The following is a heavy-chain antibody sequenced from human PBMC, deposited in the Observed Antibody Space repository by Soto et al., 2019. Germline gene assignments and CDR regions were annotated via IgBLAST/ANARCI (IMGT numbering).Heavy chain of an antibody. V-gene: IGHV3-23*01. J-gene: IGHJ6*02. CDR1: GFTFSSYA. D-gene: IGHD1-20*01. Sequence: GGSLRLSCAASGFTFSSYAMSWVRQAPGKGLEWVSAISGGGGSTYYADSVKGRFTISRDNSKNTLYLQMNSLRAEDTAVYYCAKRGVTGTTGYYGMDVWGQGTTVTVSS. CDR2: ISGGGGST. CDR3: AKRGVTGTTGYYGMDV.